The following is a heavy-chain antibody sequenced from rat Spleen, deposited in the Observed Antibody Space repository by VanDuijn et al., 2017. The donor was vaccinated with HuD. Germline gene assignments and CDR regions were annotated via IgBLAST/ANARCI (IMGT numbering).Heavy chain of an antibody. D-gene: IGHD1-9*01. V-gene: IGHV5-7*01. Sequence: EVQLVESGGGLVQPGRSLKLSCAASGFTFSDYYMAWVRQAPKKGLEWVASINYDGSSIYYRDSVKGRFTISRDNAKSTLYLQMDSLKSEDTATDYCVTTYFGYGYFDYWGQGVLVTVSS. J-gene: IGHJ2*01. CDR3: VTTYFGYGYFDY. CDR1: GFTFSDYY. CDR2: INYDGSSI.